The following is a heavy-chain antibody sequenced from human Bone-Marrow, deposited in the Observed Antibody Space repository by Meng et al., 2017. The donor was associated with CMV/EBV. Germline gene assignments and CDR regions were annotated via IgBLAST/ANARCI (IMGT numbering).Heavy chain of an antibody. V-gene: IGHV4-61*01. CDR3: AGGYRNVHYYYYGMDV. Sequence: GSLRLSCTVSGGSVSSGSYYWSWIRQPPGKGLEWIGYIYYSGSTNYNPSLKRRVTISVDKSKNQFSLKLSSVTAADTAVYYCAGGYRNVHYYYYGMDVWGQGTTVTVSS. CDR2: IYYSGST. D-gene: IGHD4-11*01. J-gene: IGHJ6*02. CDR1: GGSVSSGSYY.